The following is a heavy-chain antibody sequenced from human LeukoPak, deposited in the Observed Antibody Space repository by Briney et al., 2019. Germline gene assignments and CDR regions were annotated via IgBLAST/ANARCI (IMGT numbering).Heavy chain of an antibody. CDR2: FDPEDGET. CDR3: ARDGHYDFWSGSDY. D-gene: IGHD3-3*01. Sequence: AASVKVSCKVSGYTLTELSMHWVRQAPGRGLEWMGGFDPEDGETIYAQKLQGRVTMTTDTSTSTAYMELRSLRSDDTAVYYCARDGHYDFWSGSDYWGQGTLVTVSS. CDR1: GYTLTELS. V-gene: IGHV1-24*01. J-gene: IGHJ4*02.